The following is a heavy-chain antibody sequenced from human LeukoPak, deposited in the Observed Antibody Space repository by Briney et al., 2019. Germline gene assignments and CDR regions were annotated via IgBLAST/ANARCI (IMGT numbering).Heavy chain of an antibody. J-gene: IGHJ3*02. CDR1: GFNFSIYW. CDR2: IKQDGSEK. Sequence: GGSLRLSCAVSGFNFSIYWMSWVRQAPGKGLEWVANIKQDGSEKYYVDSVKGRFTISRDNAKNSLYLQMNSLRAEDTAVYYCAREVDTAMGDAFDIWGQGTMVTVSS. D-gene: IGHD5-18*01. CDR3: AREVDTAMGDAFDI. V-gene: IGHV3-7*01.